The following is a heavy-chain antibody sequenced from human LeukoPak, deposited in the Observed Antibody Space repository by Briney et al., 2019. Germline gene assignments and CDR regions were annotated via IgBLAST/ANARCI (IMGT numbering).Heavy chain of an antibody. V-gene: IGHV4-59*08. Sequence: SETLSLSCTVSGGSTNSYYWCWIRPPPGKGLERIGYIYYSGSTNYNPSLKSRVTISVDTSKTQFSLKLSSVTAADTAVYYCAGHSGSGYYFDYWGQGTLVTVSS. J-gene: IGHJ4*02. D-gene: IGHD1-14*01. CDR1: GGSTNSYY. CDR2: IYYSGST. CDR3: AGHSGSGYYFDY.